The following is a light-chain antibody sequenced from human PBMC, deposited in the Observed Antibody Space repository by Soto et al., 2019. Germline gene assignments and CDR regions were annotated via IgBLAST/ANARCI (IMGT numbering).Light chain of an antibody. CDR2: EDI. CDR1: SSDVGRYNL. CDR3: CSYVGGASVV. V-gene: IGLV2-23*02. Sequence: QSALTQPASVSGSPGQSITISCTGTSSDVGRYNLVSWYQQHPGKAPKLIIYEDIERPSGISNRFSGSKSGNTASLTISGLQTADEADYYCCSYVGGASVVFGGGTKLTVL. J-gene: IGLJ2*01.